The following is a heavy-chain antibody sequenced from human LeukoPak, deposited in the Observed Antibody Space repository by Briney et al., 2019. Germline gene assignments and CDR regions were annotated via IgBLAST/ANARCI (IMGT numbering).Heavy chain of an antibody. D-gene: IGHD6-13*01. CDR2: IKQDGSEQ. CDR3: AKEWRYSSSWYQYYFDS. J-gene: IGHJ4*02. Sequence: GGSLRLSCAASEFIFSSYWMNWVRQAPGKGLEWVANIKQDGSEQYYVDSVKGRFTVSRDNAKNSLYLQMNSLRAEDTAVYYCAKEWRYSSSWYQYYFDSWGQGALVTVSS. CDR1: EFIFSSYW. V-gene: IGHV3-7*03.